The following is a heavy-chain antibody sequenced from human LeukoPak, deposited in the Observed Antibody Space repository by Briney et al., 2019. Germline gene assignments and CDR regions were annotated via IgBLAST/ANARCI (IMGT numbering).Heavy chain of an antibody. CDR2: VNTYGTNT. V-gene: IGHV3-74*01. CDR1: GFTLXNNW. J-gene: IGHJ3*01. D-gene: IGHD1-14*01. Sequence: SLRLSCTAXGFTLXNNWMHWVRQVPGKGLEWVSRVNTYGTNTNYADSVRGRFTISRGNAKNTLFLQMDSLRAEDSAMYFCAREFSPEGAFDLWGQGTRVTVSS. CDR3: AREFSPEGAFDL.